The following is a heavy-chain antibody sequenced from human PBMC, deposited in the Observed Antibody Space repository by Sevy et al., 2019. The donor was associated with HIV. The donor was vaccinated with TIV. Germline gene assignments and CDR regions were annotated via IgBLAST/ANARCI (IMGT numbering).Heavy chain of an antibody. Sequence: GESLKISCKGSGYTFTSYWVGWVRQMPGKGLEWMGIIYPGDSDSRDSPSFQGQVTFSADKSTTTAYLLWSSLKASDTGMYFCARQARWGLNNNFFFDYWGQGTLVTVSS. J-gene: IGHJ4*02. V-gene: IGHV5-51*01. CDR2: IYPGDSDS. CDR3: ARQARWGLNNNFFFDY. D-gene: IGHD2-21*02. CDR1: GYTFTSYW.